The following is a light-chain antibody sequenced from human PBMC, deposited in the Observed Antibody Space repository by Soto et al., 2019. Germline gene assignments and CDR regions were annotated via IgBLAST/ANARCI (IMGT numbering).Light chain of an antibody. CDR2: DVS. CDR1: SSDVGAYEY. V-gene: IGLV2-14*03. Sequence: QSVLTQPASVSGSPGQSITISCTGTSSDVGAYEYVSWYQQHPGKAPKLLIYDVSNRPSGVSTRFSGSKSGNTASLTISGLQAEDEGDYYCTSYTTRRLYVFGSGTKATVL. J-gene: IGLJ1*01. CDR3: TSYTTRRLYV.